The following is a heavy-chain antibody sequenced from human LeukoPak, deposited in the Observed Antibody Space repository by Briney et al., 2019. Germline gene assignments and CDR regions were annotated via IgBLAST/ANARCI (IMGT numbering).Heavy chain of an antibody. CDR2: ISSSSTNI. CDR3: ARDQLPPRYYYYMDV. CDR1: GFTFSNYN. Sequence: GGSLRLSCAASGFTFSNYNMNWVRQAPGKGLEWVSYISSSSTNIYYTDSVKGRFTISRDNAKNSLYLQMNSLRAEDTAVYYCARDQLPPRYYYYMDVWGKGTTLTVSS. J-gene: IGHJ6*03. V-gene: IGHV3-21*01. D-gene: IGHD2-2*01.